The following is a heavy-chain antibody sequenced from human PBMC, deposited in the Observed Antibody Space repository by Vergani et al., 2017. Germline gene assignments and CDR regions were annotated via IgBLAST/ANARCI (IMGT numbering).Heavy chain of an antibody. Sequence: QVHLVESGGGVVQPGRSLRLSCVVSGFTSSYYGMHWVRQAPGKGLEWLAVISYDGTQKYYADSVKVRFTISRDNSKSTLYLQMNSLRTEDTAVYYCATKSCGTPGCQIGYFREWGQGTLVTVSS. CDR3: ATKSCGTPGCQIGYFRE. V-gene: IGHV3-30*03. CDR1: GFTSSYYG. CDR2: ISYDGTQK. D-gene: IGHD1-1*01. J-gene: IGHJ4*02.